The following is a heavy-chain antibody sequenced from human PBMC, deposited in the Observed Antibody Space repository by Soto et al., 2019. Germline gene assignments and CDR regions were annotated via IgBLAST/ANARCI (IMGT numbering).Heavy chain of an antibody. V-gene: IGHV3-74*01. J-gene: IGHJ4*02. D-gene: IGHD5-18*01. Sequence: PGGSLRLSCAASGFTFSSYWMHWVRQAPGKGLVWVSRINSDASDIYYADSVKGRFTIPRDNAKNTLYLQMNSLRAEDTAVYYCAREGFGYSYGYWGQGIQVTVSS. CDR3: AREGFGYSYGY. CDR1: GFTFSSYW. CDR2: INSDASDI.